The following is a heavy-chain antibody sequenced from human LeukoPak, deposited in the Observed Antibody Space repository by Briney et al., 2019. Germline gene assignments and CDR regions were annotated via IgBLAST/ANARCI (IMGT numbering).Heavy chain of an antibody. CDR3: ATEMELGSVSVGFDY. CDR1: GFPFNNYE. J-gene: IGHJ4*02. Sequence: GGSLRLSCAASGFPFNNYELHWVSQTPGKGLEWGSYIRHDGTYKLYADSVRGRFSISRDNARNSWFLQMNSLRADDTAIYYCATEMELGSVSVGFDYWGQGSPVTVS. CDR2: IRHDGTYK. D-gene: IGHD1-7*01. V-gene: IGHV3-48*03.